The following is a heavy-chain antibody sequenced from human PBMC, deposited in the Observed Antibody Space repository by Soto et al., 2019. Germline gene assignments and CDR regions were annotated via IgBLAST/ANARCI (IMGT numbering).Heavy chain of an antibody. CDR2: IYHTGNA. V-gene: IGHV4-39*01. Sequence: SETLSLTCSASGDSISNSRFYWAWIRQPPGEGLEWIGSIYHTGNAYYNPSLKRRVTISVDTSKKQFTLKITSVTAADVALYYCARDFFDSSDYTTNWFDPWGQGTLVTVS. D-gene: IGHD3-22*01. J-gene: IGHJ5*02. CDR1: GDSISNSRFY. CDR3: ARDFFDSSDYTTNWFDP.